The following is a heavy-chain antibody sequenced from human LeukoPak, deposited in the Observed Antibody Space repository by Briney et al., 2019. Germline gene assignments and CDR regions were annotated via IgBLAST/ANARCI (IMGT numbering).Heavy chain of an antibody. CDR3: ARDPYGGKSGGSEYFQH. CDR1: GYTFTSYD. Sequence: ASVKVSCKASGYTFTSYDINWVRQATGQGLEWMGWMNPNSGNTGYAQKFQGRVTMTRNTSISTAYMELSSLRSEDTAVYYCARDPYGGKSGGSEYFQHWGQGTLVTVSS. J-gene: IGHJ1*01. V-gene: IGHV1-8*01. D-gene: IGHD4-23*01. CDR2: MNPNSGNT.